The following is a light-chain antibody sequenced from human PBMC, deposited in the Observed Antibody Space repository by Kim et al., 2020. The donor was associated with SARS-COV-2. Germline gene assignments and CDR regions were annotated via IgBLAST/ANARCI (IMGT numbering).Light chain of an antibody. J-gene: IGLJ2*01. CDR2: DVS. V-gene: IGLV2-14*03. Sequence: GQSITISCTGTSSDIGGYNSVSWYQQHPGKAPKLMIYDVSKWPSGVSNRFSGSKSGNTASLTISGLQAEDEADYYCSSYTSSSILVFGGGTQLTVL. CDR3: SSYTSSSILV. CDR1: SSDIGGYNS.